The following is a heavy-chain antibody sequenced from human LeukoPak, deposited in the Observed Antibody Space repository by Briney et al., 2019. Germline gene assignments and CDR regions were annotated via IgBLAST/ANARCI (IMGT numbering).Heavy chain of an antibody. D-gene: IGHD6-6*01. CDR2: ISGSTGTT. CDR3: ARMFSSSSFDAFDI. J-gene: IGHJ3*02. V-gene: IGHV3-23*01. Sequence: GGSLRLSCAASGFTFNTYAMTWVRQAPGKGLDWVSGISGSTGTTYYADSVKGRFIISRDNSKNTLYLQMNSLRAEDTALYYCARMFSSSSFDAFDIWGQGTMVTVSS. CDR1: GFTFNTYA.